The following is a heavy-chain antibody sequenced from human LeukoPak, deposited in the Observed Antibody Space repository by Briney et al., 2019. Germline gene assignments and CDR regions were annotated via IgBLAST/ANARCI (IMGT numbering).Heavy chain of an antibody. CDR3: ARTNHDFWSGYYKGEFDY. V-gene: IGHV4-34*01. CDR2: INHSGST. CDR1: GGSFSGYY. J-gene: IGHJ4*02. Sequence: SETLSLTCAVYGGSFSGYYWSWIRQPPGKGLEWIGEINHSGSTNYNPSLKSRVTISVDKPKNQFSLKLSSVTAADTAVYYCARTNHDFWSGYYKGEFDYWGQGTLVTVSS. D-gene: IGHD3-3*01.